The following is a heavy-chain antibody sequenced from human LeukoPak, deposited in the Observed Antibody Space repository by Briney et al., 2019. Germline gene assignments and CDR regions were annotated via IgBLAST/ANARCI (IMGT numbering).Heavy chain of an antibody. D-gene: IGHD3-10*01. CDR1: GFTFSSFP. Sequence: PRGSLRVSCAASGFTFSSFPMQWVRQVPGKRLEYVSAISSTGETWYYANSVKDRFTISRDNSKNTLYLQMGSLRAEDMAVYYCARVMSGSGSKYFDYWGQGTLVTVSS. CDR3: ARVMSGSGSKYFDY. V-gene: IGHV3-64*01. CDR2: ISSTGETW. J-gene: IGHJ4*02.